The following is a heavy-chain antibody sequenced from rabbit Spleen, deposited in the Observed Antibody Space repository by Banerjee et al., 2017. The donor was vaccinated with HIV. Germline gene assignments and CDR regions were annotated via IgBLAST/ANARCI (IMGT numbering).Heavy chain of an antibody. D-gene: IGHD1-1*01. J-gene: IGHJ4*01. CDR2: IYTNSGST. CDR3: ARGDSTIRFNF. V-gene: IGHV1S40*01. CDR1: GFSFSSSYY. Sequence: QSLEESGGGLVQPEGSVTLTCTASGFSFSSSYYFCWVRQAPGKGLEWIGCIYTNSGSTWYASGANGRITVSKTSSTTVTLQMTSLTAADTATYFCARGDSTIRFNFWGPGTLVTVS.